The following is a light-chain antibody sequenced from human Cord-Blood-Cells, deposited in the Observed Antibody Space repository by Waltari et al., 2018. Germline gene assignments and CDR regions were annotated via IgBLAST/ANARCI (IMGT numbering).Light chain of an antibody. CDR1: SSDVGGYNY. CDR2: DVS. CDR3: SSYTSSSTLV. Sequence: QSALTQPASVSGSPGQSITISCTGTSSDVGGYNYVSWYQQHPGKAPKLMIYDVSNRPYGVSKRFSGSKSGNTASLTISGLQAEDEADYYCSSYTSSSTLVFGGGTKLTVL. J-gene: IGLJ2*01. V-gene: IGLV2-14*01.